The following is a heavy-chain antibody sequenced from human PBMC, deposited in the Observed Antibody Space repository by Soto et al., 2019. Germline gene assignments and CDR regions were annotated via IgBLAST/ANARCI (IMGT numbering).Heavy chain of an antibody. Sequence: QVQLQESGPGLVKPSGTLSLTCAVSGGSISSSNWWSWVRLPPGKGLEWIGEIYHSGSTNYNPSLKSRVTIAIDKSKNQFSLKLSSVTAADTAVYYCASRTGDFAIWFDPWGQVTLVTVSS. V-gene: IGHV4-4*02. D-gene: IGHD4-17*01. J-gene: IGHJ5*02. CDR2: IYHSGST. CDR3: ASRTGDFAIWFDP. CDR1: GGSISSSNW.